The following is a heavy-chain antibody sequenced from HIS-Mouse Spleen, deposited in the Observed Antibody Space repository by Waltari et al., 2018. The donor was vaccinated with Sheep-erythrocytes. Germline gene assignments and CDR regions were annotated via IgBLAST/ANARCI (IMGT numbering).Heavy chain of an antibody. Sequence: QLQLQESGPGLVKPSETLSLTCTVSGGSISSSSYYWGWIRQPPGKGLEWIGSIYYSGRTYDNPSLKSRVTISVDTSKNQFSLKLSSVTAADTAVYYCARHKDTAMVHFDYLGQGTLVTVSS. CDR2: IYYSGRT. V-gene: IGHV4-39*01. CDR1: GGSISSSSYY. D-gene: IGHD5-18*01. CDR3: ARHKDTAMVHFDY. J-gene: IGHJ4*02.